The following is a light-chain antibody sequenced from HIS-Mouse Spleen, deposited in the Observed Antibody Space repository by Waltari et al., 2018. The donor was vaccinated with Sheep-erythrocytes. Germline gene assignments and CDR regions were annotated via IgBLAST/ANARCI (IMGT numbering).Light chain of an antibody. V-gene: IGLV2-11*01. CDR2: DVS. CDR3: SSYTSSSTQV. Sequence: QSALTQPRSVSGSPGQSVTISCTGTSSAVGGYNYVAWYQQHPGKAPKLMIYDVSKRPSGVPDRFSGSKSGNTASLTISGLQAEDEADYYCSSYTSSSTQVFGGGTKLTVL. CDR1: SSAVGGYNY. J-gene: IGLJ2*01.